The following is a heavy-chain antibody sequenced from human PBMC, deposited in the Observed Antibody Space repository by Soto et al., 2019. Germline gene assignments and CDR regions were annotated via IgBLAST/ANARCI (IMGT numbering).Heavy chain of an antibody. CDR1: GGSFSGYY. CDR3: ASGSGPSGLEFDY. J-gene: IGHJ4*02. CDR2: INHSGST. Sequence: SETLSLTCAVYGGSFSGYYWSWIRQPPGKGLEWIGEINHSGSTNYNPSLKSRVTISVDTSKNQFSLKLSSVTAADTAVYYCASGSGPSGLEFDYSGQGTLATVYS. D-gene: IGHD6-19*01. V-gene: IGHV4-34*01.